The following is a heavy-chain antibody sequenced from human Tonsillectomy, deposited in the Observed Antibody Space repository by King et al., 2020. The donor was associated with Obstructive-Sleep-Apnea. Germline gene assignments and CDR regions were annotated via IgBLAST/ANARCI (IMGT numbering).Heavy chain of an antibody. CDR2: VSWDGGTT. V-gene: IGHV3-43D*03. CDR3: ARSPVYDSSDYYLDY. Sequence: VQLVESGGVVVQPGGSLRLSCAASGFTFDDYAMHWVRQAPGKGLEWVSLVSWDGGTTYYAGSVKGRFTISRDNSKNFVYLQMNSLRAEDTALYYCARSPVYDSSDYYLDYWGQGTLVTVSS. CDR1: GFTFDDYA. J-gene: IGHJ4*02. D-gene: IGHD3-22*01.